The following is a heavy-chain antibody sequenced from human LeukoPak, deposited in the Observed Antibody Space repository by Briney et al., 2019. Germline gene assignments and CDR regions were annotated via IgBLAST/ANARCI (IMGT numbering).Heavy chain of an antibody. Sequence: SETLSLTCTVSGGSISSYYWSWIRQPPGKRLEWIGYIYYSGSTNYNPSLKSRVTISVDTSKNQFSLKLSSVTAADTAVYYCARIDSSGWYDYWGQGTLVTVSS. CDR1: GGSISSYY. CDR2: IYYSGST. CDR3: ARIDSSGWYDY. V-gene: IGHV4-59*08. D-gene: IGHD6-19*01. J-gene: IGHJ4*02.